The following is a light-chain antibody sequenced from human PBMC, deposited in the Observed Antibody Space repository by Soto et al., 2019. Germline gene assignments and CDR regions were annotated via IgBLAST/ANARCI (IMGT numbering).Light chain of an antibody. CDR2: DAS. J-gene: IGKJ2*01. CDR1: QSLGDY. CDR3: QQRGT. Sequence: ELLLTQSPATLSLSPGQRATLSCRASQSLGDYLAWYQQKPGQAPRLLIYDASNRATGIPARFSGGGSGTDFTLTISSLDPEDFAVYSCQQRGTFGQGTKLEIK. V-gene: IGKV3-11*01.